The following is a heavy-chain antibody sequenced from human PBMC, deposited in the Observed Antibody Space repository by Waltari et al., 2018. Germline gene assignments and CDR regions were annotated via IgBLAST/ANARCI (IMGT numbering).Heavy chain of an antibody. D-gene: IGHD2-2*01. CDR2: INPNSGGT. J-gene: IGHJ3*02. V-gene: IGHV1-2*02. CDR3: AAFPDCSSTSCQPDDAFDI. CDR1: GYTFTGYY. Sequence: QVQLVQSGAEVKKPGASVKVSCKASGYTFTGYYMHWVRQAPGLGLEWMGWINPNSGGTNYAQKFQGRVTMTRDTSISTAYMELSRLRSDDTAVYYCAAFPDCSSTSCQPDDAFDIWGQGTMVTVSS.